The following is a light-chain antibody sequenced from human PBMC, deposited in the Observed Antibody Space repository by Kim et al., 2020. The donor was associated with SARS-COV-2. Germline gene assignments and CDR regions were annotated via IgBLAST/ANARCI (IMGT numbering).Light chain of an antibody. J-gene: IGKJ4*01. CDR2: WAS. V-gene: IGKV4-1*01. CDR1: QSILFTSNQKNY. Sequence: RATINCKSSQSILFTSNQKNYLAWYQQKPGQPPKLLIYWASTRKSGVPDRFSGSGSGTDFTLTISSLQAEDVAVYYCQHYYTPPLTFGGGTKVEI. CDR3: QHYYTPPLT.